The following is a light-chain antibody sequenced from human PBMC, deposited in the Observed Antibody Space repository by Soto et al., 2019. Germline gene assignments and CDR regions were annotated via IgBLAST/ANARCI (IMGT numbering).Light chain of an antibody. Sequence: EIVLTQSPSTLSLSPGERATLSCRASQSVSSYLAWYQQKPGQAPRLLIYGASTRATGIPARFSGSGSGTEFALTISSLQSEDFAVYYCQQYNNWPPITFGQGTRLEI. J-gene: IGKJ5*01. V-gene: IGKV3-15*01. CDR1: QSVSSY. CDR2: GAS. CDR3: QQYNNWPPIT.